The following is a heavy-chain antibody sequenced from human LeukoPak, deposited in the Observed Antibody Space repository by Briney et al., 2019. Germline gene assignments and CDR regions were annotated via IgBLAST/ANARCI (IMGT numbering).Heavy chain of an antibody. CDR1: GYSISSGYY. D-gene: IGHD3-22*01. V-gene: IGHV4-38-2*01. CDR2: IYHSGST. CDR3: ARGLYYYDSSGSDY. Sequence: SETLSLTCDVSGYSISSGYYWGWIRQPPGKGLEWIGSIYHSGSTYYNPSLKSRVTISVDTSKNQFSLKLSSVTAADTAVYYCARGLYYYDSSGSDYWGQGTLVTVSP. J-gene: IGHJ4*02.